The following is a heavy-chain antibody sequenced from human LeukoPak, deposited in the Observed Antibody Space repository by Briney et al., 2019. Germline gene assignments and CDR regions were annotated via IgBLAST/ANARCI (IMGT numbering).Heavy chain of an antibody. CDR2: ISSSSSYI. CDR1: GFTFSSYS. CDR3: ARANYYDSSGYYSAKEYYFDY. V-gene: IGHV3-21*01. D-gene: IGHD3-22*01. Sequence: GGSLRLSCAASGFTFSSYSMNWVRQAPGKGLEWVSSISSSSSYIYYADSVKGRFTISRDNAKNSLYLQMNSLRAEDTAVYYCARANYYDSSGYYSAKEYYFDYWGQGTLVTVPS. J-gene: IGHJ4*02.